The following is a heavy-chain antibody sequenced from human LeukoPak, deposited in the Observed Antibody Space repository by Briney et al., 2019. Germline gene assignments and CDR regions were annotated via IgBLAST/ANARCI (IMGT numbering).Heavy chain of an antibody. D-gene: IGHD5-18*01. CDR2: IFPSGGEI. CDR3: AREAIESGYSYFNWFDT. CDR1: GFTFSTFA. V-gene: IGHV3-23*01. Sequence: GGSLRLSCAASGFTFSTFAMIWVRQPPGKGLEWVSSIFPSGGEIHYADSVRGRFTISRDNSKSTLSLQMNSLRAEDTAVYYCAREAIESGYSYFNWFDTWGQGTLVTVSS. J-gene: IGHJ5*02.